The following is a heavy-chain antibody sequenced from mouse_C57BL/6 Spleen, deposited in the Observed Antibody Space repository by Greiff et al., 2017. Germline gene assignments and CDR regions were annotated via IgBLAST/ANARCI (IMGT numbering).Heavy chain of an antibody. CDR2: ISPRSGNT. D-gene: IGHD1-1*01. Sequence: VQRVESGAELARPGASVKLSCKASGYTFTSYGISWVKQRTGQGLEWIGEISPRSGNTYYNEKFKGKATLTADKSSSTAYMELRSLASEDSAVYFFARSEEYDYYVPGAYWGQGPLVTVSA. J-gene: IGHJ3*01. CDR1: GYTFTSYG. CDR3: ARSEEYDYYVPGAY. V-gene: IGHV1-81*01.